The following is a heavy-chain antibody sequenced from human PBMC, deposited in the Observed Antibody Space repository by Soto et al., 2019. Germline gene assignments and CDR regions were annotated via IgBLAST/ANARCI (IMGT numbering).Heavy chain of an antibody. J-gene: IGHJ4*02. CDR1: GGSFSSYT. CDR2: IIPMSDTP. D-gene: IGHD3-16*01. V-gene: IGHV1-69*01. Sequence: QVQLVQSGAEVKMPGSSVKVSCKASGGSFSSYTISWVRQAPGQGLEWMGGIIPMSDTPNYAHTFQGRVTITADESTRTVYRELRSLRSDDTAVYYCAREMDSSDYILATFDYWGQGTLVTVSS. CDR3: AREMDSSDYILATFDY.